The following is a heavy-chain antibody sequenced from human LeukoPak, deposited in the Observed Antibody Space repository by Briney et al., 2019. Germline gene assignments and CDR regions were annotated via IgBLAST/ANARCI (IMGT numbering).Heavy chain of an antibody. D-gene: IGHD3-22*01. V-gene: IGHV3-48*03. J-gene: IGHJ3*01. CDR3: ARVGEDSSGYYDALDV. Sequence: GGSLRLSCAASGFTFGNYEMNWVRQAPGRGLEWISYISSISATIFYADSVKGRFTISRDNAKNVLYLQMNSLRDDDTAVYYCARVGEDSSGYYDALDVWGQGTMVTVSS. CDR2: ISSISATI. CDR1: GFTFGNYE.